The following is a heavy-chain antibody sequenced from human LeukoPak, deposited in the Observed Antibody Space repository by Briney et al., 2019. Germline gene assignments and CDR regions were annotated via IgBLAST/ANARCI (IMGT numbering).Heavy chain of an antibody. CDR2: ISSSSSTI. J-gene: IGHJ3*02. CDR3: ARDSYYDSSGAFDI. Sequence: GGSLRLSCAASGFTFSSYSMNWVRQAPGKGLEWVSYISSSSSTIYYADSVKGRFTISRDNSKNTLYLQMNSLRAEDTAVYYCARDSYYDSSGAFDIWGQGTMVTVSS. V-gene: IGHV3-48*01. D-gene: IGHD3-22*01. CDR1: GFTFSSYS.